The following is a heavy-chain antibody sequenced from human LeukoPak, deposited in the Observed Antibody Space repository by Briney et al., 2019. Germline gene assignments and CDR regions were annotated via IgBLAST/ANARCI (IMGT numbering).Heavy chain of an antibody. J-gene: IGHJ4*02. CDR2: ISWNSGSI. D-gene: IGHD3-10*01. CDR3: AKGLTMTIVRGVIME. Sequence: SGGSLRLSCTASGFTFDDYAMHWVRQAPGKGLEWVSGISWNSGSIGYADSVKGRFTISRDNAKSSLYLQMNSLRPEDTALYYCAKGLTMTIVRGVIMEWGQGTLVTVSS. V-gene: IGHV3-9*01. CDR1: GFTFDDYA.